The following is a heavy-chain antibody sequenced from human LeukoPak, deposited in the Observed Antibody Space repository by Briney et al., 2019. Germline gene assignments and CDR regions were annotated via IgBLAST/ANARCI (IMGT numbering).Heavy chain of an antibody. J-gene: IGHJ4*02. CDR2: IWYDGSNK. D-gene: IGHD3-10*01. CDR1: GFTFSSYG. Sequence: PGRSLRLSCAASGFTFSSYGMHWVRQAPGKGLEWVAVIWYDGSNKYYADSVKGRFTISRDNSKNTLYLQMNSLRAEDTAVYYCARAAGSYLPDDHWGQGTLVTVSS. CDR3: ARAAGSYLPDDH. V-gene: IGHV3-33*01.